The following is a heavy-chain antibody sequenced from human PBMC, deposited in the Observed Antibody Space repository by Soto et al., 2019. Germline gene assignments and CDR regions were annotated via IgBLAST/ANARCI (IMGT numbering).Heavy chain of an antibody. CDR1: GYTFTSYD. CDR2: MNPNSGNT. J-gene: IGHJ4*02. Sequence: QVQLVQSGAEVKKPGASVKVSCKASGYTFTSYDINWVRQATGQGLEWMGWMNPNSGNTGYAQKFQGRVTMTRNTSSSTAYMELSSLRSDDTAVYYCARFMITFGGVNRWGQGTLVTVSS. V-gene: IGHV1-8*01. D-gene: IGHD3-16*01. CDR3: ARFMITFGGVNR.